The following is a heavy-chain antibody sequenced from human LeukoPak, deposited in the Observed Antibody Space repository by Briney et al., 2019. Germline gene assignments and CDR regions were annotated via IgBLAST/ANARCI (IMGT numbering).Heavy chain of an antibody. Sequence: SETLSLTCTISGGSISNYYWSWIRQPAGKGLEWLGRIYASGSTNYNPSLKSRVTMSVDTSKNQFSLKLSSVTAADTAVYYCARGGGAYLRFDPWGQGTLVTVSS. CDR1: GGSISNYY. CDR3: ARGGGAYLRFDP. CDR2: IYASGST. V-gene: IGHV4-4*07. D-gene: IGHD2/OR15-2a*01. J-gene: IGHJ5*01.